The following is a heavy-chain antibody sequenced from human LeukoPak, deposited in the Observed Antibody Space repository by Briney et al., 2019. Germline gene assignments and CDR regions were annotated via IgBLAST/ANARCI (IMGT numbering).Heavy chain of an antibody. CDR2: IIPVFGST. D-gene: IGHD5-18*01. V-gene: IGHV1-69*01. Sequence: ASVKVSCKASGGTFSKYGITWVRQAPGQGLEWMGGIIPVFGSTNYAQKFQGRVIIKVDESTGTASMDLSSLRSEDTAVYYCARARVYSYGYDDIWGQGTLVTVSS. J-gene: IGHJ4*02. CDR3: ARARVYSYGYDDI. CDR1: GGTFSKYG.